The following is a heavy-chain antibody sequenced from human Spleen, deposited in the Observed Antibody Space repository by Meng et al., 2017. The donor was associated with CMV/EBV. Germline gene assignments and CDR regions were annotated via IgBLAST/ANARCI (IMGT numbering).Heavy chain of an antibody. CDR2: ISAYNGNT. Sequence: ASVKVSCKASGYTFTTYDITWVRQAPGQGLEWMGWISAYNGNTNYAQKLQGRVTMTTDTSTSTAYMELRSLRSDDTAVYYCARDGVSSGSYYYWGQGTLVTVSS. CDR1: GYTFTTYD. D-gene: IGHD3-10*01. V-gene: IGHV1-18*01. J-gene: IGHJ4*02. CDR3: ARDGVSSGSYYY.